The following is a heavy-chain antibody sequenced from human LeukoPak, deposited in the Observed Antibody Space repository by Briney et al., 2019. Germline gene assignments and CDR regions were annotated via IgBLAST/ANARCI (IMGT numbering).Heavy chain of an antibody. CDR1: GYTFTGYY. CDR2: INPNSGGT. Sequence: ASVKVSCKASGYTFTGYYMHWVRQAPGQGLEWMGWINPNSGGTNYAQKFQGRVTMTRDTSISTAYMELSWLRSDDTAVYYCARVRVWSGYPYYFDYWGQGTLVTVSS. CDR3: ARVRVWSGYPYYFDY. J-gene: IGHJ4*02. V-gene: IGHV1-2*02. D-gene: IGHD3-3*01.